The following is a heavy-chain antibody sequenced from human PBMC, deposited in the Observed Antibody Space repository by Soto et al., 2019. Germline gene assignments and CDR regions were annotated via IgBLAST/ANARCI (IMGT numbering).Heavy chain of an antibody. CDR3: ARVTGSDSSGYYYTPFDY. D-gene: IGHD3-22*01. CDR2: INHSGST. CDR1: GGSFSGYY. J-gene: IGHJ4*02. V-gene: IGHV4-34*01. Sequence: PSETLSLTCAVYGGSFSGYYWSWIRQPPGKGLEWIGEINHSGSTNYNPSLKSRVTISVDTSKNQFSLKLSSVAAADTAVYYCARVTGSDSSGYYYTPFDYWGQGTLGTV.